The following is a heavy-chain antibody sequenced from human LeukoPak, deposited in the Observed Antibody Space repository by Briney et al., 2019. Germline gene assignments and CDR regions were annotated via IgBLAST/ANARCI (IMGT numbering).Heavy chain of an antibody. Sequence: GGSLRLSCAASGFTFSSYGMHWVRQAPGKGLEWVAVTWYDGSNKYYADSVKGRFTISRDNSKNTLYLQMNSLRAEDTAVYYCARDRGLYSGYDLSYFDYWGQGTLVIVSP. D-gene: IGHD5-12*01. CDR1: GFTFSSYG. CDR2: TWYDGSNK. CDR3: ARDRGLYSGYDLSYFDY. J-gene: IGHJ4*02. V-gene: IGHV3-33*01.